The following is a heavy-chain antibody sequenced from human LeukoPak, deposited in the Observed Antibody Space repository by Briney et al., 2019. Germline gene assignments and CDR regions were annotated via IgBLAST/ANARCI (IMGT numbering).Heavy chain of an antibody. CDR3: ERDLSGGQYATRMD. J-gene: IGHJ4*02. V-gene: IGHV1-69*04. CDR2: IIPILGIA. Sequence: GASVKVSCKASGGTFSSYAISWVRQAPGQGLEWMGRIIPILGIATYAQKLQGRVTITADKSTSTAYMEMSSLRSEDTAVYYCERDLSGGQYATRMDWGQGTLVTVSS. CDR1: GGTFSSYA. D-gene: IGHD2-15*01.